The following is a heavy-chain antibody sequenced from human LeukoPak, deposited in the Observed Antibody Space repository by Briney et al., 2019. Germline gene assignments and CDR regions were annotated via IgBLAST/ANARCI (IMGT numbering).Heavy chain of an antibody. D-gene: IGHD2-21*01. CDR1: GFTFSSYA. Sequence: PGGSLRLSCAASGFTFSSYAMNWVRQAPGKGLEWVSSITSSSSYIYYADSVKGRFTISRDNAKNSLYLQMNSLRAEDTAVYYCASNIPIDYWGQGTLVTVSS. CDR3: ASNIPIDY. V-gene: IGHV3-21*01. CDR2: ITSSSSYI. J-gene: IGHJ4*02.